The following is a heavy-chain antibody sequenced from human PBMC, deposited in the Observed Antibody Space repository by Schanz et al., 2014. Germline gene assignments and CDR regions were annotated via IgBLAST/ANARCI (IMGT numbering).Heavy chain of an antibody. CDR2: INSDGSTT. CDR3: ARDRQQLVGRIGYYYGMDV. CDR1: GFTFSSSW. V-gene: IGHV3-74*01. J-gene: IGHJ6*02. D-gene: IGHD6-13*01. Sequence: EVQLVESGGGLVQPGGSLRLSCAASGFTFSSSWMHWVLQAPGKGLVWVSRINSDGSTTIYADSVKGRFTISRDNAKNTLYLQMNSLRAEDTAVYYCARDRQQLVGRIGYYYGMDVWGQGTTVTVSS.